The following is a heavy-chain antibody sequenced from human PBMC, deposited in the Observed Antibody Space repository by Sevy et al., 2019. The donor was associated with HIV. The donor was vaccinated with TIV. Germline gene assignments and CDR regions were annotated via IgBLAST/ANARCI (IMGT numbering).Heavy chain of an antibody. CDR3: ARGDELNSYYYGRDV. D-gene: IGHD1-1*01. CDR1: GDSVSSSSAA. CDR2: TYYRSKWYN. J-gene: IGHJ6*02. Sequence: KQSQTLSLTCAISGDSVSSSSAAWNWFRQSPSRGLEWLGRTYYRSKWYNNYAVSVKSRVTINPDTSENQFSLHLNSVTPEDTAVYFCARGDELNSYYYGRDVWGQGTTVTVAS. V-gene: IGHV6-1*01.